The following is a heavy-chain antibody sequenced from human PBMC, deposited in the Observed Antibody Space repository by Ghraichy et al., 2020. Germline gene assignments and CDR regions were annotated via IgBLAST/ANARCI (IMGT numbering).Heavy chain of an antibody. CDR1: GFTFSSYA. CDR2: ISGSGGST. D-gene: IGHD4-23*01. V-gene: IGHV3-23*01. J-gene: IGHJ3*02. Sequence: GESLNISCAASGFTFSSYAMSWVRQAPGKGLEWVSAISGSGGSTYYADSVKGRFTISRDNSKNTLYLQMNSLRAEDTAVYYCAKDFPPGGNPRGGAFDIWGQGTMVTVSS. CDR3: AKDFPPGGNPRGGAFDI.